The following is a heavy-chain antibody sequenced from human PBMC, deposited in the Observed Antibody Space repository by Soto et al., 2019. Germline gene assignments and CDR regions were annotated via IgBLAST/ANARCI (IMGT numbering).Heavy chain of an antibody. D-gene: IGHD1-26*01. Sequence: PSETLSLTCTVSGGXISSYYWSWIRQPPGKGLEWIGYIYYSGSTNYNPSLKSRVTISVDTSKNQFSLKLSSVTAADTAVYYCARAYGSPDVWGQGTTVTVSS. CDR3: ARAYGSPDV. V-gene: IGHV4-59*08. CDR1: GGXISSYY. J-gene: IGHJ6*02. CDR2: IYYSGST.